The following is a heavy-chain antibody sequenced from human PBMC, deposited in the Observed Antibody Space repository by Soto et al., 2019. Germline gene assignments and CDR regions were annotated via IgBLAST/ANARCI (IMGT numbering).Heavy chain of an antibody. D-gene: IGHD2-2*01. CDR2: TSNSGST. CDR1: GGSITSSGYY. CDR3: ARGGGSTKVDY. V-gene: IGHV4-31*03. J-gene: IGHJ4*02. Sequence: QVQLQESGPGLVKPSQTLSLTCTVSGGSITSSGYYWSWIRQHPGEGLEWIGFTSNSGSTSYNPSRKSRVTISVDTSSNQSSLNLTSVTAADTAVYYCARGGGSTKVDYWGQGTLVTVSP.